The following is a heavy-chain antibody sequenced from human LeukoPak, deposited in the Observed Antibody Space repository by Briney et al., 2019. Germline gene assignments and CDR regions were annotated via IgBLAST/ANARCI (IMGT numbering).Heavy chain of an antibody. Sequence: GASVKVSCKASGYTFTSYGISWVRQAPGQGLEWMGWISAYNGNTNYAQKLQGRVTMTTDTSTSTAYMELRSLRSDDTAVYYCARDKEGYCSSTSCSRGDNWFNPWGQGTLLTVSS. CDR1: GYTFTSYG. V-gene: IGHV1-18*01. D-gene: IGHD2-2*01. CDR2: ISAYNGNT. J-gene: IGHJ5*02. CDR3: ARDKEGYCSSTSCSRGDNWFNP.